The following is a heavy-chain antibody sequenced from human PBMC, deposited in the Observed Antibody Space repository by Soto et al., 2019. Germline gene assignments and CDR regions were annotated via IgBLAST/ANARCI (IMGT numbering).Heavy chain of an antibody. Sequence: KGLEWVSAISGSGDSTYYADSVKGRFTISRDNSKNTLHLQMNSLRAEDTAVYYCAKQSPYSSGWYYLDYSGQRTLVTVPS. D-gene: IGHD6-19*01. V-gene: IGHV3-23*01. CDR2: ISGSGDST. CDR3: AKQSPYSSGWYYLDY. J-gene: IGHJ4*02.